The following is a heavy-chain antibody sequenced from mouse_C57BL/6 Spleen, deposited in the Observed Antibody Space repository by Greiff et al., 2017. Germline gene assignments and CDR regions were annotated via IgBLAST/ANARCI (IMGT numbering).Heavy chain of an antibody. CDR1: GYTFTSYG. CDR3: AREGDYDYQSSYYYAMDY. V-gene: IGHV1-81*01. D-gene: IGHD2-4*01. Sequence: QVQLKQSGAELARPGASVKLSCKASGYTFTSYGISWVKQRTGQGLEWIGEIYPRSGNTYYNEKFKGKATLTADKSSSTAYMELRSLTSEDSAVYFCAREGDYDYQSSYYYAMDYWGQGTSVTVSS. CDR2: IYPRSGNT. J-gene: IGHJ4*01.